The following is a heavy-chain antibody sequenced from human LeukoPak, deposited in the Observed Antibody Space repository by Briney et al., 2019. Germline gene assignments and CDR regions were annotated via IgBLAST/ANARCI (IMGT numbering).Heavy chain of an antibody. CDR1: GFTFSSSW. V-gene: IGHV3-74*01. CDR2: IKSDGSST. CDR3: ARDLAYGGYSNCEY. J-gene: IGHJ4*02. Sequence: GGSLRLSYAASGFTFSSSWMHWVRQAPGKGLVWVSRIKSDGSSTSYADSVKGRFTISRDNAKNTLYLQMNSLRAEDTAVYYCARDLAYGGYSNCEYWGQGTLVTVSS. D-gene: IGHD4-23*01.